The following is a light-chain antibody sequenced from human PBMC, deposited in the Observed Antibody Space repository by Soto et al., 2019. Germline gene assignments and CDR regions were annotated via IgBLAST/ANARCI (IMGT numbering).Light chain of an antibody. V-gene: IGKV1-39*01. CDR3: QQSYSSPLS. CDR2: AAS. J-gene: IGKJ2*01. CDR1: QSISSY. Sequence: DIQMTQSPSSLSASVGDRVTITCRASQSISSYLNWYQQKPGKAPTLLIYAASSLQSGVPSRFSGSGSGTDFTLTISSLQPEDFATYHCQQSYSSPLSCGQGTKLEIK.